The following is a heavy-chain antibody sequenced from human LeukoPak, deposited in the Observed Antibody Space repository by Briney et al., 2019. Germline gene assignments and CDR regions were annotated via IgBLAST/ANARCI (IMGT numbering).Heavy chain of an antibody. J-gene: IGHJ4*02. Sequence: ASVKVSCKASGYTFTTYDINWVRQAPGQGLEWMGLIDPNGGSTSYAQKFQGSITMTRDTSTSTVYMEVSSLRSEDTAVFYCARDRGSSAGEFDYWGQGSLVTVSS. D-gene: IGHD2-15*01. CDR2: IDPNGGST. CDR1: GYTFTTYD. V-gene: IGHV1-46*01. CDR3: ARDRGSSAGEFDY.